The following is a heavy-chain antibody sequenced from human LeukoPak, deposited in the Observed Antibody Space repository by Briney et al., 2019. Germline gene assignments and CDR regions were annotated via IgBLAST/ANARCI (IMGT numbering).Heavy chain of an antibody. J-gene: IGHJ4*02. Sequence: PGGSLRLSCAASGFTFSSYGMHWVRQAPGKGLEWVAVIWNDGSNKYYADSVKGRFTISRDNSKNTLYLQMNSLRAEDTAVYYCAKDRGGYINWGQGTLVTVSS. CDR2: IWNDGSNK. CDR3: AKDRGGYIN. V-gene: IGHV3-33*06. CDR1: GFTFSSYG. D-gene: IGHD5-24*01.